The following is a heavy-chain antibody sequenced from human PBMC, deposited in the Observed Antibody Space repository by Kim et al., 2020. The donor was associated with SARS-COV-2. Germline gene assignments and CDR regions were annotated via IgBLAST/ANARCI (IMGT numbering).Heavy chain of an antibody. CDR1: GLSFSTLA. CDR3: GSGIPGT. J-gene: IGHJ5*02. D-gene: IGHD2-15*01. V-gene: IGHV3-30*04. Sequence: GGSLRLSCEAWGLSFSTLAFHWVRQTPDKRLEWLALISYDAGLKFYADSLKGRLSVSRDNTKNSVYLQIDSLRPDDTAVYFCGSGIPGTWGQGTRITVSS. CDR2: ISYDAGLK.